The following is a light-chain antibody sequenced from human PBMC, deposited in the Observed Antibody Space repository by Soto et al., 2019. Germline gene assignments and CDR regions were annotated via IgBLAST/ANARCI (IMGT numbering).Light chain of an antibody. CDR1: QSVSSN. V-gene: IGKV3-15*01. CDR2: GAS. CDR3: QQYNNWPPVT. J-gene: IGKJ1*01. Sequence: EIVMTQSPATLSVLPGERATLSCRASQSVSSNLAWYQQKPGQAPRLLIYGASTRATGIPARFSGSGSGTEFTLTISSLQSEDFAVYYCQQYNNWPPVTCGQGTKVEVK.